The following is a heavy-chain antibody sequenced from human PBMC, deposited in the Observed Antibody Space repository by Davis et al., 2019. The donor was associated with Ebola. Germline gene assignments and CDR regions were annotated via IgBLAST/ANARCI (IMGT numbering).Heavy chain of an antibody. CDR3: AKARTTATTYNWDLDL. Sequence: GESLKISCAASGFTFNNYAMTWVRQAPGKGLDWVSGIFGDRTFYADSVKGRFTITRDTSKNTLYVQMNSLRAEDTAEYFCAKARTTATTYNWDLDLWGRGTLVTVSS. V-gene: IGHV3-23*01. CDR1: GFTFNNYA. CDR2: IFGDRT. D-gene: IGHD4-17*01. J-gene: IGHJ2*01.